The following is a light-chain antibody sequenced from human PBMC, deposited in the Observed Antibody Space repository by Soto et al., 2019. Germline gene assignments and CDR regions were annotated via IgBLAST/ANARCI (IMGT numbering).Light chain of an antibody. J-gene: IGLJ2*01. CDR2: DVS. Sequence: QSVLTQPASVSGSPGQSITISCTGTNSDIGGYNYVSWYQQHAGRAPKLVINDVSSRPSGISNRFSGSKSGNTASLTISGLQAEDEANYYCSSYTINSTIVFGGGTKLTV. V-gene: IGLV2-14*03. CDR3: SSYTINSTIV. CDR1: NSDIGGYNY.